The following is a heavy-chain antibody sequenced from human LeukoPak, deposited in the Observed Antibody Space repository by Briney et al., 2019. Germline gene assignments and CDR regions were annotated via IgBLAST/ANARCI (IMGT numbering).Heavy chain of an antibody. J-gene: IGHJ3*01. V-gene: IGHV3-23*01. CDR2: ISSSGRST. Sequence: GGSLRLSCAASGFTFSSYEMNWVRQAPGKGLEWVSAISSSGRSTYYADSVKGRFTISRDSSKNTLSLQMNSLRTEDTAVYYCAKPTLGDVIDAFDLWGQGTRVTVSS. D-gene: IGHD3-10*01. CDR1: GFTFSSYE. CDR3: AKPTLGDVIDAFDL.